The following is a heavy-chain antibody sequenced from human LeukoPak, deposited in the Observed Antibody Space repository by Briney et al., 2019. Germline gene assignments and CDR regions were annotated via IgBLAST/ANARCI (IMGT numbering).Heavy chain of an antibody. Sequence: SETLSLTCTVSGGPISSDYWNWIRQPPGRGLEWIGCIFHSGSTKYNPSLMSRVTISLDTSKNHFSLKVSSVTAADTAVYYCARGDSSASNCFDPWGQGTLVTVSS. CDR2: IFHSGST. D-gene: IGHD6-19*01. J-gene: IGHJ5*02. V-gene: IGHV4-59*01. CDR3: ARGDSSASNCFDP. CDR1: GGPISSDY.